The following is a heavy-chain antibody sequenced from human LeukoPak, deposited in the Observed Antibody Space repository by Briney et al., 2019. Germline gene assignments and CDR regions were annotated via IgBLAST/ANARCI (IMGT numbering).Heavy chain of an antibody. J-gene: IGHJ6*02. CDR2: ISGSGDNT. D-gene: IGHD2-21*02. Sequence: PGGSLRLSCAASGFTFSSYDMTWVRQAPGKGLEWVSAISGSGDNTDYADSVKGRFTISRGNSKNTVYLEMNSLRAEDTAVYYCAKVTAYYYGMDVWGQGTTVTVSS. CDR3: AKVTAYYYGMDV. V-gene: IGHV3-23*01. CDR1: GFTFSSYD.